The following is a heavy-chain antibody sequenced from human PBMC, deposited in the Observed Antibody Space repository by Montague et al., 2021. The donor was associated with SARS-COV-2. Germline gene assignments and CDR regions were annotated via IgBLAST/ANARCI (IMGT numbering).Heavy chain of an antibody. CDR3: ARLGDGVVPSPILGVGPYYSYYYIDV. CDR2: IHHGGST. J-gene: IGHJ6*03. Sequence: SETLSLTCAVHGGSFSTYSWKWIRQPPGKGLEWIGEIHHGGSTNYNPSLTSRVTISVDTSKNQFPLKLTSVAATDTAVYYCARLGDGVVPSPILGVGPYYSYYYIDVWGKGTTVTVSS. D-gene: IGHD3-10*01. CDR1: GGSFSTYS. V-gene: IGHV4-34*01.